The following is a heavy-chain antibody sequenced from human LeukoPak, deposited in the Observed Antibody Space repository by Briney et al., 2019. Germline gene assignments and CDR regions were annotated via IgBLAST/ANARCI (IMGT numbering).Heavy chain of an antibody. CDR2: IRYDGSNK. CDR3: AKDFGGYGWPTLFDY. Sequence: GGSLRLSCAASGFTFSRYGMHWVRQAPGKGLEWVAFIRYDGSNKYYADSVKGRFTISRDNSKNTLFLQMNSLRVEDTAVYYCAKDFGGYGWPTLFDYWGQGTLVTVSS. CDR1: GFTFSRYG. J-gene: IGHJ4*02. D-gene: IGHD5-12*01. V-gene: IGHV3-30*02.